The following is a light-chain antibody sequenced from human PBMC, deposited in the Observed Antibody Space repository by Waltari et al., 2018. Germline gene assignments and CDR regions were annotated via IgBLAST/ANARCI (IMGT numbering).Light chain of an antibody. CDR3: SSYTSSGTLK. CDR2: DVT. CDR1: SGDVGGYNY. J-gene: IGLJ2*01. V-gene: IGLV2-14*03. Sequence: QSALTQPASVSGSPGQSITISCTGTSGDVGGYNYVSWYLQRPGKVPKLIIYDVTERPSGVSNRFSGSKSGSTASLTISGLQAEDEALYYCSSYTSSGTLKFGGGTRLTVL.